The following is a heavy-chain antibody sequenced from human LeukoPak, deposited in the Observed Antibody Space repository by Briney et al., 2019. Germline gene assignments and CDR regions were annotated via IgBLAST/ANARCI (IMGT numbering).Heavy chain of an antibody. Sequence: GGSLRLSCAASGFIFSGYSMNWVRQAPGKGLEWVSSISSSSSSIYYADSVKGRFTISRDNTKKSLYLQMNSLRAEDTAVYYCAKGGPQVAFDIWGQGTMVTVSS. CDR3: AKGGPQVAFDI. J-gene: IGHJ3*02. CDR1: GFIFSGYS. V-gene: IGHV3-21*04. CDR2: ISSSSSSI.